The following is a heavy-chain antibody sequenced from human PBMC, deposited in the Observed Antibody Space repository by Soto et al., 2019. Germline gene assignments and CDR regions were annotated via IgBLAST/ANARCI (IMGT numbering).Heavy chain of an antibody. D-gene: IGHD2-2*01. CDR2: IYHSGST. J-gene: IGHJ5*02. CDR1: GGSIRSLGYS. Sequence: TLCLRYAVSGGSIRSLGYSWSWIRQPPGKGLEWIGYIYHSGSTYYNPSLKSRVTISVDRSKNQFYLKLSSVTAADTAVYYCARVPDRWGQGTLVTVSS. CDR3: ARVPDR. V-gene: IGHV4-30-2*01.